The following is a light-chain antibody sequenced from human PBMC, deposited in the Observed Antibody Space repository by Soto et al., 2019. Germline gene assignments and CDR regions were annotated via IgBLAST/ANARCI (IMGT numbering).Light chain of an antibody. V-gene: IGKV1-33*01. CDR1: QEINKY. J-gene: IGKJ4*01. Sequence: DIQMPQSPSSLSASVGDSVTITCQASQEINKYLNWYQQKPGKAPKLLIYDVSHLETGVPSRFSGSRSGAHFTFTISSLQPEDFATYYCQQYDNVPLTFGGGTKVEI. CDR3: QQYDNVPLT. CDR2: DVS.